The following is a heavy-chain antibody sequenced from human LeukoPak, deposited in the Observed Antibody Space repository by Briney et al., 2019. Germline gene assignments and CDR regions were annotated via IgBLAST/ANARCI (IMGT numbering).Heavy chain of an antibody. Sequence: SETLSLTCAVYGGSFSGYYCSWIRQPPGKGLEWIGEINHSGSTNYNPSLKSRVTISVDTSKNQFSLKLSSVTAADTAVYYCARDNRGYYDFWSGYYPYYFDYWGQGTLVTVSS. J-gene: IGHJ4*02. CDR2: INHSGST. CDR3: ARDNRGYYDFWSGYYPYYFDY. CDR1: GGSFSGYY. D-gene: IGHD3-3*01. V-gene: IGHV4-34*01.